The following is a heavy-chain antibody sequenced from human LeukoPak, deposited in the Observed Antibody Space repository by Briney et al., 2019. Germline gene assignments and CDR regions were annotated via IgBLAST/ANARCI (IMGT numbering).Heavy chain of an antibody. D-gene: IGHD2-15*01. CDR2: IWYDGSNK. CDR3: AREGGYCSGGSCPSVRWFDP. V-gene: IGHV3-33*01. CDR1: GFTFSSYG. J-gene: IGHJ5*02. Sequence: QTGGSLRLSCAASGFTFSSYGMHWVRQAPGKGLEWVAVIWYDGSNKYYADSVKGRFTISRDNSKNTLYLQMNSLRAEDMAVYYCAREGGYCSGGSCPSVRWFDPWGQGTLVTVSS.